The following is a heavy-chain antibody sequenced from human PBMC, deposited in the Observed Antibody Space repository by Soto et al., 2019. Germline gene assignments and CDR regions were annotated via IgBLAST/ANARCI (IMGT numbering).Heavy chain of an antibody. CDR1: GFTFSNAW. V-gene: IGHV3-15*01. Sequence: GGSLRLSCAASGFTFSNAWMSWVRQAPGKGLEWVGRIKSKTDGGTTDYAAPVKGRFTISRDDSKNTLYLQMNSLKTEDTAVYYCTTVVRAGVDRLFDYWGQGTLVTVSS. D-gene: IGHD2-15*01. CDR2: IKSKTDGGTT. CDR3: TTVVRAGVDRLFDY. J-gene: IGHJ4*02.